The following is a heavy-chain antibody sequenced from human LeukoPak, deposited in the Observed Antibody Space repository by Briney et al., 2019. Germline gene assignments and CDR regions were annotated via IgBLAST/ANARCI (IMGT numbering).Heavy chain of an antibody. Sequence: PGGSLRLSCAASGFTLSTFWMTWVRQAPGKGLEWVANIKQDGSEKYYLDSVKGRFTVSRDNAKNSLYLQMNSLRAEDTAVYYCARGPYYDSSGGDFDYWGQGTLVTVSS. CDR3: ARGPYYDSSGGDFDY. CDR1: GFTLSTFW. V-gene: IGHV3-7*01. D-gene: IGHD3-22*01. J-gene: IGHJ4*02. CDR2: IKQDGSEK.